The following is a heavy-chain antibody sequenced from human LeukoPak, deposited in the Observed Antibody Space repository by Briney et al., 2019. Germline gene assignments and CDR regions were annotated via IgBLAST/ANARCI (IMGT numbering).Heavy chain of an antibody. J-gene: IGHJ6*02. D-gene: IGHD2-21*01. V-gene: IGHV1-24*01. CDR1: GYTLTELS. CDR2: FDPEDGET. Sequence: ASVKVSCKVSGYTLTELSMHWVQQAPGKGLEWMGGFDPEDGETIYAQKFQGRVTMTEDTSTDTAYMELSSLRSEDTAVYYCATDYPSHSLAYYGMDVWGQGTTVTVSS. CDR3: ATDYPSHSLAYYGMDV.